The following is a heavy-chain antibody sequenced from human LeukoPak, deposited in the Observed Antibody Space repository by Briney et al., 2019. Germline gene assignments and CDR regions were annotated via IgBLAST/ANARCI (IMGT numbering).Heavy chain of an antibody. Sequence: GGSLRLSCEASEFIFSKYWMSWVRQAPEKGLEWVARINQDGTEKYSVDSVKGRFTISRDNAKNSLYLQINNVRAEDTAVYYCARTSVNSLWDDAFDIWGQGTMVTVSS. CDR3: ARTSVNSLWDDAFDI. V-gene: IGHV3-7*05. CDR2: INQDGTEK. J-gene: IGHJ3*02. CDR1: EFIFSKYW. D-gene: IGHD4-17*01.